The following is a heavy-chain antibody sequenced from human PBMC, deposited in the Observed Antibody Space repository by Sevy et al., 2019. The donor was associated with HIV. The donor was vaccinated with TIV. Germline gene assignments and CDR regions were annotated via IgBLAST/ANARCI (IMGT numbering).Heavy chain of an antibody. J-gene: IGHJ4*02. CDR3: AKDRVSGTYYTGDFDY. Sequence: GGSLRLSCAASGFTFSTYAMTWVRQAPGKGLEWVSVITYGGVNTYYADSVKGRFTISRDNSKNKLYLQMNSLRAEDTVVYYCAKDRVSGTYYTGDFDYWGQGTLVTVSS. CDR2: ITYGGVNT. D-gene: IGHD3-10*01. CDR1: GFTFSTYA. V-gene: IGHV3-23*01.